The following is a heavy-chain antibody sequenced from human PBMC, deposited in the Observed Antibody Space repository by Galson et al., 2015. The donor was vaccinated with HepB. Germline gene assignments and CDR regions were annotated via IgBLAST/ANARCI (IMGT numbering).Heavy chain of an antibody. CDR1: GYSFTSYW. D-gene: IGHD3-22*01. Sequence: QSGAEVKKPGESLRISCKGSGYSFTSYWISWVRQMPGKGLEWMGRIDPSDSYTNYSPSFQGHVTISADKSISTAYLQWSSLKASDTAMYYCARHEMTSYFDSGDYYVDYWGQGTLVTVSS. V-gene: IGHV5-10-1*01. CDR2: IDPSDSYT. J-gene: IGHJ4*02. CDR3: ARHEMTSYFDSGDYYVDY.